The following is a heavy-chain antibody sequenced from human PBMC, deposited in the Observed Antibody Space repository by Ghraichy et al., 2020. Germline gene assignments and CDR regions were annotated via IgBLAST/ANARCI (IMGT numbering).Heavy chain of an antibody. CDR3: ARILVVYDAFDI. CDR2: IYSSGST. D-gene: IGHD2-2*01. Sequence: SETLSLTCTVSGGSISGYYWSWIRQPPGKGLEWIGYIYSSGSTYYNPSLKSRVTMLVDTSKNQFSLKLTSVTAADTAVYYCARILVVYDAFDIWGRGTMVTVSS. CDR1: GGSISGYY. J-gene: IGHJ3*02. V-gene: IGHV4-59*01.